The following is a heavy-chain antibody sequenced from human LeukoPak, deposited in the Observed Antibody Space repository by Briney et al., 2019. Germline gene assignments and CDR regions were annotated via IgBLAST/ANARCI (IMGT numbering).Heavy chain of an antibody. J-gene: IGHJ3*02. V-gene: IGHV4-4*02. CDR3: ARKPTTSDAFDM. D-gene: IGHD1-26*01. CDR2: IYHSGST. CDR1: SGSISTGIW. Sequence: SETLSLTCAVSSGSISTGIWWSWVRHLPGKGLEWIGEIYHSGSTNYNPSLTSRATISVDKSKGQFSLKVTSVTAADTAIYYCARKPTTSDAFDMWGQGTMVTVSS.